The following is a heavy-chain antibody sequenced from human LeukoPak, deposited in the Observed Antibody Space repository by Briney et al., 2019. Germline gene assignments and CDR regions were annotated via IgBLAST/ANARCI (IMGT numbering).Heavy chain of an antibody. CDR2: IRTSTGSP. D-gene: IGHD2-15*01. V-gene: IGHV7-4-1*02. CDR1: GYTFTSYA. Sequence: ASVKLSCKASGYTFTSYAINWVRQAPGQGLEYMVWIRTSTGSPTYAQGFTGRFVFSLDTSVNTAYLQISSLKAEDTAVYYCARDLDSAAFDIWGQGTMVTVSS. CDR3: ARDLDSAAFDI. J-gene: IGHJ3*02.